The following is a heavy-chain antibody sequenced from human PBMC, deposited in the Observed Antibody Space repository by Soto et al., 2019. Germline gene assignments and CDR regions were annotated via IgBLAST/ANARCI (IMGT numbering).Heavy chain of an antibody. CDR2: IYPNGRT. Sequence: QVHLQESGPGLVKPSETLSLTCSVSSASLYSDNWSWIRQPPGKGLEWIGYIYPNGRTNYNPSLRGRVAISIDTSNNQFSLRLDSVFAADAAVYFCARMMGLGEISPFFDHWGQGTLVTVSS. CDR3: ARMMGLGEISPFFDH. D-gene: IGHD3-16*02. V-gene: IGHV4-59*01. CDR1: SASLYSDN. J-gene: IGHJ4*02.